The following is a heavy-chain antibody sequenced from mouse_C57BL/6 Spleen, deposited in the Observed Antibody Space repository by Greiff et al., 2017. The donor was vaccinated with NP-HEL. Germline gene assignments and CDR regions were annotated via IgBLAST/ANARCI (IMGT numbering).Heavy chain of an antibody. CDR2: IYPGDGDT. J-gene: IGHJ3*01. D-gene: IGHD2-4*01. CDR3: ARGGYDYPFAY. V-gene: IGHV1-80*01. Sequence: QVQLQESGAELVKPGASVKISCKASGYAFSSYWMNWVKQRPGKGLEWIGQIYPGDGDTNYNGKFKGKATLTADKSSSTAYMQLSSLTSEDSAVYFCARGGYDYPFAYWGQGTLVTVSA. CDR1: GYAFSSYW.